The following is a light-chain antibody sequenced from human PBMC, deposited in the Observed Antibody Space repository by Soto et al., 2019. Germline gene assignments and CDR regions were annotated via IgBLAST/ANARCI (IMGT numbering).Light chain of an antibody. Sequence: QPVLTQSPSASASLGASVKLTCTLSSGHSNYAIAWHQQQPEKGPRFLMKVNTDGRHVKGDGIPDRFSGSTSGAERYLTISSLQSEDEADYYCQTWCTDIHLFGGGTKLTVL. J-gene: IGLJ2*01. CDR2: VNTDGRH. CDR3: QTWCTDIHL. V-gene: IGLV4-69*01. CDR1: SGHSNYA.